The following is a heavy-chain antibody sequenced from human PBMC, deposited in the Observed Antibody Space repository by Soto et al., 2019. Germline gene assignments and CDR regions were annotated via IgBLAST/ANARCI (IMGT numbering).Heavy chain of an antibody. D-gene: IGHD6-19*01. V-gene: IGHV6-1*01. CDR1: GDSVSSNSAG. J-gene: IGHJ5*02. CDR2: TYYKSKWYY. CDR3: ARDQSSGWYGEWGWFDP. Sequence: SQTLSLTCDISGDSVSSNSAGWNWIRQTPSRGLEWLGRTYYKSKWYYTYAASVKSRITVNPDTSKNQFSLQLTSVTPEDTAVYYCARDQSSGWYGEWGWFDPWGQGTLVTVSS.